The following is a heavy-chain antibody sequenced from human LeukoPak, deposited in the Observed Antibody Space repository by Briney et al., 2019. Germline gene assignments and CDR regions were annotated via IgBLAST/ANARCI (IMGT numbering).Heavy chain of an antibody. D-gene: IGHD3-10*01. J-gene: IGHJ4*02. CDR3: ARQMGGSGSYSDY. CDR1: GYSFTSYW. V-gene: IGHV5-51*01. Sequence: GESLKISCRGFGYSFTSYWFGWVRQMPGKGLEGWGIIYPGDSDTRYSPSFQGQVTISADKSISTAYLQWSSLKASDTAMYYCARQMGGSGSYSDYWGQGTLVTVSS. CDR2: IYPGDSDT.